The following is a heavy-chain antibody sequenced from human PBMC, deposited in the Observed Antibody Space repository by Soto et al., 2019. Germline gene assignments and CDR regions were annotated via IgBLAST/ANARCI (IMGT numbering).Heavy chain of an antibody. CDR1: GDSVTSHY. CDR3: ARVLDTAMVTGGYYYMDV. CDR2: MHYTGFS. J-gene: IGHJ6*03. D-gene: IGHD5-18*01. V-gene: IGHV4-59*02. Sequence: SETLSLTCSFSGDSVTSHYLTWIRQSPEKGLEWIGYMHYTGFSHYNPSLKSRLTISVDRSKNQFSLKLTSVTVADTAVYYCARVLDTAMVTGGYYYMDVWGKGTTVTVSS.